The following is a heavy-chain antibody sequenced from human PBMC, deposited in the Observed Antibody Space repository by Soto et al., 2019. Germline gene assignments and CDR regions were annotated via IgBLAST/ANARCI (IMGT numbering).Heavy chain of an antibody. Sequence: ASVKVSCKASGYTFTSYAMHWVRQAPGQRLEWMGWINAGNGNTKYSQKFQGRVTITRDTSASTAYMELSSLRSEDTAVYYCARDHSVLRFLEWLSPADPWGQGTLVTVSS. CDR3: ARDHSVLRFLEWLSPADP. V-gene: IGHV1-3*01. CDR2: INAGNGNT. CDR1: GYTFTSYA. J-gene: IGHJ5*02. D-gene: IGHD3-3*01.